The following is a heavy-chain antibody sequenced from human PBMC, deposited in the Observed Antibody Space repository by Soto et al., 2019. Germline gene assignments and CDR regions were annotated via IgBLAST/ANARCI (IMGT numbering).Heavy chain of an antibody. CDR2: ISSSGSTI. D-gene: IGHD3-3*01. V-gene: IGHV3-48*03. J-gene: IGHJ4*02. CDR3: ARGPSSEASGYYIEPHFDY. CDR1: GFTFSSYE. Sequence: EVQLVESGGGLVQPGGSLRLSCAASGFTFSSYEMNWVRQAPGKGLEWVSYISSSGSTIYYADSVKGRFTISRDNAKNSLYLQMNSLRAEDTAVYYCARGPSSEASGYYIEPHFDYWGQGTLVTVSS.